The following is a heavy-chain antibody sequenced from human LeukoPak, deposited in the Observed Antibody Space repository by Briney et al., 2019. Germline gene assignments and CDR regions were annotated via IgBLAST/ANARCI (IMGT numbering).Heavy chain of an antibody. CDR2: INPSGGST. CDR1: GYTFTSYY. J-gene: IGHJ3*02. Sequence: ASVKVSCKASGYTFTSYYMHWVRQAPGQGLECMGIINPSGGSTSYAQKFQGRVTMTRDMSTSTVYMGLSSLRSEDTAVYYCARIRDGYNDAYDIWGQGTMVTVSS. D-gene: IGHD5-24*01. CDR3: ARIRDGYNDAYDI. V-gene: IGHV1-46*01.